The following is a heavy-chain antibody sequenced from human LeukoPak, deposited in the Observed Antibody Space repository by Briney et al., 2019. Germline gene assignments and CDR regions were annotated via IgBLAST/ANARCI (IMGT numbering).Heavy chain of an antibody. Sequence: GGSLRLSCAASGFTFSSYAMSWVRQAPGKGLEWDSAISGSGGSTYYADSVKGRFTISRDNSKNTLYLQMNSLRVEDTAVYHCAKVIGGSSAYDALDIWGQGTTVTVSS. J-gene: IGHJ3*02. CDR1: GFTFSSYA. CDR2: ISGSGGST. D-gene: IGHD6-6*01. V-gene: IGHV3-23*01. CDR3: AKVIGGSSAYDALDI.